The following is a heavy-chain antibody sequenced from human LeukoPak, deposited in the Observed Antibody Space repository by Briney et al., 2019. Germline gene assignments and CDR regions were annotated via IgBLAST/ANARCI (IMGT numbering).Heavy chain of an antibody. CDR2: ISGGYSYI. Sequence: LSLTCTVSGGSISSGDYYWSWIRQPPGKGLEWVSSISGGYSYINYAASVKGRFTISRDSAQNSLFLQMDSLRAEDTAVYYCARAFGGYDSQHFYYYMDVWGKGTTVTVSS. D-gene: IGHD5-12*01. CDR1: GGSISSGDYY. V-gene: IGHV3-11*06. J-gene: IGHJ6*03. CDR3: ARAFGGYDSQHFYYYMDV.